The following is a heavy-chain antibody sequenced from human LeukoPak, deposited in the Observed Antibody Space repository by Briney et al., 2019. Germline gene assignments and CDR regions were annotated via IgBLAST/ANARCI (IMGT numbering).Heavy chain of an antibody. J-gene: IGHJ3*01. V-gene: IGHV4-61*02. CDR1: GDSINTNHFF. Sequence: SETLTLTCTVSGDSINTNHFFWNWLRQPAGKGLEWIGRKYESGTTQYHPSLNSRVTMPIDTSRNQFSLTLNSATAADTAVYYCARYREPYDHLPHALDVWGQGTLVTVSS. D-gene: IGHD1-26*01. CDR3: ARYREPYDHLPHALDV. CDR2: KYESGTT.